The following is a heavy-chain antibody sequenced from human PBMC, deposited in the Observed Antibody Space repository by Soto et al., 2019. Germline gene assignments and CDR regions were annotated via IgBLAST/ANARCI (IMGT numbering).Heavy chain of an antibody. D-gene: IGHD2-8*01. CDR2: INSDDTSS. CDR1: GLSVSNYW. V-gene: IGHV3-74*01. CDR3: AVSRLTGVYDS. Sequence: GGSLRLSCAASGLSVSNYWMHWVRQTPGKGLVWVSRINSDDTSSSYAASVKGRFTISRDNTKNSLYLQMDALRVEDTAVYYCAVSRLTGVYDSWGLGTLVTV. J-gene: IGHJ4*02.